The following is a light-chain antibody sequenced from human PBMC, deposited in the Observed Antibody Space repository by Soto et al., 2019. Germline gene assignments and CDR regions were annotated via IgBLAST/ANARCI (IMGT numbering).Light chain of an antibody. CDR2: EVS. V-gene: IGLV2-14*01. J-gene: IGLJ2*01. CDR1: SSDVGGYKY. Sequence: QSVLTQPASVSGSPGQSITISCTGTSSDVGGYKYVSWYHQYPGKAPKLMIYEVSNRPSGVSDRFSGSKSGNTASLTISGLHAEDEGDYYCYSYTSSSTVVFGGGTKVTVL. CDR3: YSYTSSSTVV.